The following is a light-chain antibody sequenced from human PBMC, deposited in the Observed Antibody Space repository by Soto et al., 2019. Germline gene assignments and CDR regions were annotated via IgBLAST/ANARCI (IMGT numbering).Light chain of an antibody. V-gene: IGLV4-60*02. CDR2: LEGSGSY. J-gene: IGLJ3*02. Sequence: QPVLTQSSSASASLGSSVKLTCTLSSGHSSYIIAWHQQQPGKAPRYLMKLEGSGSYNKGSGVPDRFSGSSSGADRYLTSSNLQFEDEADYYSETWDSNTHVFGGGTKLTVL. CDR3: ETWDSNTHV. CDR1: SGHSSYI.